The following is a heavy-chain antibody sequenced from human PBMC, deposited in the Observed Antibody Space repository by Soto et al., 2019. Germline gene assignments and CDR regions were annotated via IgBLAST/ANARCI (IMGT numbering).Heavy chain of an antibody. CDR2: IYYSGST. CDR3: ASSLPYYDFWSGYYTGYYYYGMDG. Sequence: SETLSLTCTVSGGSIRSGGYYWIWIRHHPGKGLEWIGYIYYSGSTYYNPSLKSRVTISVDTSKNQFSLKLSSVTAADTAVYYCASSLPYYDFWSGYYTGYYYYGMDGWGQGTTVTVSS. V-gene: IGHV4-31*03. J-gene: IGHJ6*02. CDR1: GGSIRSGGYY. D-gene: IGHD3-3*01.